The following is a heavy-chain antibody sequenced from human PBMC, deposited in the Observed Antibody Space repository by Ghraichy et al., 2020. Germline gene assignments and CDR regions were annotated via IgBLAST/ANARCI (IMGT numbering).Heavy chain of an antibody. CDR3: VRGYNHAMDV. CDR2: IKTDGTTT. J-gene: IGHJ6*02. V-gene: IGHV3-74*01. CDR1: GFTFSGYW. Sequence: GESLNISCAASGFTFSGYWMRWVRQLPGKGLVWVSHIKTDGTTTNYADSVKGRFTISRDNAKNTLYLQMSSLRDEDTAVYYCVRGYNHAMDVWGQGITVTFSS.